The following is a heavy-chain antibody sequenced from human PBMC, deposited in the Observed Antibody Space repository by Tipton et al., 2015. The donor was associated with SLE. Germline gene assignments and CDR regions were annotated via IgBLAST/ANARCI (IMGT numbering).Heavy chain of an antibody. V-gene: IGHV3-23*01. Sequence: SLRLSCAASGFTFSNSWMNWVRLAPGKGLEWVSAISGSGGSTYYADSVKGRFTISRDNSKNTLYLQMNSLRAEDTAVYYCARDKGRSDYYFYYYMDVWGTGTTVTVTS. J-gene: IGHJ6*03. D-gene: IGHD6-6*01. CDR3: ARDKGRSDYYFYYYMDV. CDR1: GFTFSNSW. CDR2: ISGSGGST.